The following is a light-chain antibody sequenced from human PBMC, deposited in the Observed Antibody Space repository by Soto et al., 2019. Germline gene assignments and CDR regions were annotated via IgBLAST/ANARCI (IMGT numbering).Light chain of an antibody. Sequence: EIVMTQSPATLSVSPGERATLSCRASQSVSSNLAWYQQKPGQAPRLLIYGASTRATGIPARFSGSGSGTELTHTISSLQSEDFEVYYCQQYNTWPLTFGGGTKVEIK. CDR1: QSVSSN. CDR2: GAS. V-gene: IGKV3-15*01. CDR3: QQYNTWPLT. J-gene: IGKJ4*01.